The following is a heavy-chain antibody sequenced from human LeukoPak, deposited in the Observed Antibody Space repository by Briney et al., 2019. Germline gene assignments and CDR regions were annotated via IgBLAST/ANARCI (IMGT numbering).Heavy chain of an antibody. CDR2: IYYSGST. CDR1: GGSISSSSYY. V-gene: IGHV4-39*01. Sequence: KASETLSLTCTVSGGSISSSSYYWGWIRQPPGKGLEWIGSIYYSGSTYYNPSLKSRVIISVDTSKNQFSLKLSSVTAADTAVYSCARTASSSSWYFDYWGQGTLVTVSS. CDR3: ARTASSSSWYFDY. D-gene: IGHD6-13*01. J-gene: IGHJ4*02.